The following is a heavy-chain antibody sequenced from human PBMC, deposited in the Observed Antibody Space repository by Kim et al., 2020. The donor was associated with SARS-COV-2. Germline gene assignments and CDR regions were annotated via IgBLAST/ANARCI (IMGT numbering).Heavy chain of an antibody. CDR3: AKPPRGAVASSDY. D-gene: IGHD6-19*01. Sequence: SADSVKGRFTNSRDNSKNQLYLQMNSLRAEETAVYYCAKPPRGAVASSDYWGQGTLVTVSS. V-gene: IGHV3-23*01. J-gene: IGHJ4*02.